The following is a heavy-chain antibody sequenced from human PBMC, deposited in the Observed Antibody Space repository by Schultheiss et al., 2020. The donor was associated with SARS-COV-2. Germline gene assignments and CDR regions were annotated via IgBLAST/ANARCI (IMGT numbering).Heavy chain of an antibody. CDR1: GFTFSSYA. D-gene: IGHD2/OR15-2a*01. J-gene: IGHJ4*02. Sequence: GGSLRLSCAASGFTFSSYAMSWVRQAPGKGLEWVSTITSSTYIYYADSVNGRFTISRDNSNNTLYLQMNSLRPEDTAVYYCARDDPPTIGAFDYWGQGILVTVSS. V-gene: IGHV3-21*01. CDR3: ARDDPPTIGAFDY. CDR2: ITSSTYI.